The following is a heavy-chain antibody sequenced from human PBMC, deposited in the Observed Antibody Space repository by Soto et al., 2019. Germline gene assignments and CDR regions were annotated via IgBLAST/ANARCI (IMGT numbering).Heavy chain of an antibody. J-gene: IGHJ6*02. CDR3: ATTSYCSGSSCFAADYYYYGMDV. Sequence: XVSLRLSCAASGFTFSNVWMTWVRQAPGTGLEWVGRIRSKTGGGTTDYAAPVKGRFTISRDDSKNTLYLQMNSLKTEDTAVYYCATTSYCSGSSCFAADYYYYGMDVWGQGTTVTVSS. V-gene: IGHV3-15*01. CDR2: IRSKTGGGTT. D-gene: IGHD2-15*01. CDR1: GFTFSNVW.